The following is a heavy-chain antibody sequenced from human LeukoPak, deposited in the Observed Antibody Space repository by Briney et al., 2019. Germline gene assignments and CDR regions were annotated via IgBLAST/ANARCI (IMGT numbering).Heavy chain of an antibody. D-gene: IGHD5-24*01. CDR3: ARGQTDGHSS. CDR2: IKEDGSEK. Sequence: GGSLRLSCEGSGFTFSNYWMTWVRQAPGKGLEWVANIKEDGSEKYYVDSVMGRFTISRDNAKNSLYLQMNSLRAEDTAVYYCARGQTDGHSSWGQGTPVTVSS. J-gene: IGHJ5*02. V-gene: IGHV3-7*01. CDR1: GFTFSNYW.